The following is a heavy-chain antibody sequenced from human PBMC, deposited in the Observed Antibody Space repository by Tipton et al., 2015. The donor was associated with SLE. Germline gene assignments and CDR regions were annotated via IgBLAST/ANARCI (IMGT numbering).Heavy chain of an antibody. CDR1: GGSISSHY. V-gene: IGHV4-59*11. D-gene: IGHD4-11*01. J-gene: IGHJ3*02. Sequence: TLFLTCTVSGGSISSHYWSWIRQPPGKGLVWIGSIYYSGSTYYNPSLKSRVTISVDTSKNQFTLKLSSVTAADTAVYYCARDDLTVGAFDIWGQGTMVTVSS. CDR2: IYYSGST. CDR3: ARDDLTVGAFDI.